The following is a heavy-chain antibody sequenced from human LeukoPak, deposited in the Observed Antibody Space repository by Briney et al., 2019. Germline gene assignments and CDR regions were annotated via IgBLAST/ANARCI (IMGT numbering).Heavy chain of an antibody. J-gene: IGHJ6*02. Sequence: ASVKDTCKACGCTSINFDINGVRQATGQEVEWMGWMNPNSGRTGYRREFQGRVTMTTNTSITTAYMGLSSLRSEDTAFYYCGRWYAMDVWGQGTTVTVSS. V-gene: IGHV1-8*01. CDR1: GCTSINFD. CDR3: GRWYAMDV. CDR2: MNPNSGRT.